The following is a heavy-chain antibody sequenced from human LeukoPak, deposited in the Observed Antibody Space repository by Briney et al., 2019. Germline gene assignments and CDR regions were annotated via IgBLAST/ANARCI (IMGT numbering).Heavy chain of an antibody. CDR2: IYYSGST. J-gene: IGHJ3*02. CDR1: GDSITSSSYY. Sequence: NPSETLSLTCSVSGDSITSSSYYWGWLRQPPGRGLEWIGSIYYSGSTYYNPSLETRVSISADTSKKQFSLKLSSVTAADTAVYYCARDQWDYDSSGYSHAFDIWGQGTMVTVSS. V-gene: IGHV4-39*07. D-gene: IGHD3-22*01. CDR3: ARDQWDYDSSGYSHAFDI.